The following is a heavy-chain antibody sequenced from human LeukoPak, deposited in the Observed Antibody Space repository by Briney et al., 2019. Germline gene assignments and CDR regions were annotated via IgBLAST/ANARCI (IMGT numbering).Heavy chain of an antibody. V-gene: IGHV4-39*07. CDR3: ASLREYTTLWFGELFRPNYYYMDV. D-gene: IGHD3-10*01. CDR2: IYYSGST. CDR1: GGSISSTNYY. Sequence: PSETLSLTCTVSGGSISSTNYYWGWIRQPPGKGLEWIGSIYYSGSTYYNPSLKSRVTISVDTSKNQFSLKLSSVTAADTAVYYCASLREYTTLWFGELFRPNYYYMDVWGKGTTVTVSS. J-gene: IGHJ6*03.